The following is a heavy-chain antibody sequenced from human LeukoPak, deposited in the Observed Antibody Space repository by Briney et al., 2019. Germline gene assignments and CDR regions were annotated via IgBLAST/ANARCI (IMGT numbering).Heavy chain of an antibody. J-gene: IGHJ6*02. Sequence: GGSLRLSCAASGFTFSGYAMHWVRQAPGKGLEWVAVISYDGSNKYYADSVKGRFTISRDNSKNTLYLQMNSLRAEDTAVYYCARDIGYSYGLGGYYGMDVWGQGTTVTVSS. V-gene: IGHV3-30-3*01. D-gene: IGHD5-18*01. CDR2: ISYDGSNK. CDR3: ARDIGYSYGLGGYYGMDV. CDR1: GFTFSGYA.